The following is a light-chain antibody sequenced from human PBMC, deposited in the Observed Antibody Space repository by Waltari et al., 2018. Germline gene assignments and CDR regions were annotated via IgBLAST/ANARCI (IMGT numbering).Light chain of an antibody. CDR3: QTGGHGTWV. CDR1: SGHSSNI. Sequence: QLVLTQSPSASASLGASVKLTCTLDSGHSSNIVAWLQQQPEKGHRYLMKINSDGSHTKGDEIPDRFSGSSSGAERYLIISSAQSEDEADYYCQTGGHGTWVFGGGTKLTVL. V-gene: IGLV4-69*01. J-gene: IGLJ3*02. CDR2: INSDGSH.